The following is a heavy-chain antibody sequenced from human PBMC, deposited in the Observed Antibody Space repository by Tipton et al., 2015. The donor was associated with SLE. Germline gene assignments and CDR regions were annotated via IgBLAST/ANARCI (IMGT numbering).Heavy chain of an antibody. CDR3: ARIRGLGAFDI. D-gene: IGHD7-27*01. V-gene: IGHV3-74*01. CDR1: GFTFSSYW. J-gene: IGHJ3*02. CDR2: INSDGAIT. Sequence: SLRLSCAASGFTFSSYWMNWVRQAPGKGLVWVSRINSDGAITSYADSVKGRFTISRDNVDNTPYLQMNRLRGEDTAVYYCARIRGLGAFDIWGQGTMVTVSS.